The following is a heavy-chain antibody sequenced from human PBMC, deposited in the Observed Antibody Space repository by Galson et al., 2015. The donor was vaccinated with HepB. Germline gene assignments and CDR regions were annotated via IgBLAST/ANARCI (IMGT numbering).Heavy chain of an antibody. J-gene: IGHJ2*01. CDR1: GLTLSNFW. CDR3: TTRSTTNRMWYFDL. CDR2: IGSDGNLP. Sequence: SLRLSCAASGLTLSNFWMHWVRQVPGKGLMWVSRIGSDGNLPSYADSVKGRFTISRDNANNTLFLQLNNLRVEDTAIYYCTTRSTTNRMWYFDLWGQGTLVTVSS. D-gene: IGHD1-1*01. V-gene: IGHV3-74*03.